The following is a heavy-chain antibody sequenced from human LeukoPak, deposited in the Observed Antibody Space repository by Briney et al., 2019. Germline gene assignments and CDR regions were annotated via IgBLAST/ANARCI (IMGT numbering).Heavy chain of an antibody. CDR2: IKSDGSST. J-gene: IGHJ4*02. V-gene: IGHV3-74*03. CDR3: ARISTMVRHY. D-gene: IGHD3-10*01. Sequence: GGSLRLSCAVSGFTFRSYWMHWVRRAPGKGLVWVSSIKSDGSSTTYADSVKGRSTISRDNAENTLYLQMNSLRVEDTAVYYCARISTMVRHYWGQGTLVTVSS. CDR1: GFTFRSYW.